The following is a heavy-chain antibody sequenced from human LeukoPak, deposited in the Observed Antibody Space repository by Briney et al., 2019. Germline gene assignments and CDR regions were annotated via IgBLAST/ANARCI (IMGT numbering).Heavy chain of an antibody. CDR3: ARQVSGSYTAYNWFDP. J-gene: IGHJ5*02. CDR2: IYYSGSS. V-gene: IGHV4-39*07. CDR1: GGSISSSSSY. Sequence: SETLSLTCSVSGGSISSSSSYWGWIRQPPGKGLEWIGSIYYSGSSFDNPALKSRVTISVDTSKNQFSLKLSSVTAADTAVYYCARQVSGSYTAYNWFDPWGQGTLVTVSS. D-gene: IGHD1-26*01.